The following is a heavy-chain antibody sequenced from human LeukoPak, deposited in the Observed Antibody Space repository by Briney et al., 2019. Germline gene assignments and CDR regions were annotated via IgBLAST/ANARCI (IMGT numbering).Heavy chain of an antibody. CDR3: ARGKGATVFDY. Sequence: TGGSLRLSCEASGFTFSAYAMTWVRQAPGKGLEYVSAISSNGGSTYYANSVKGRFTISRDNSKNTLYLQMGSLRAEDMAVYYCARGKGATVFDYWGQGTLVTVSS. D-gene: IGHD4-17*01. J-gene: IGHJ4*02. V-gene: IGHV3-64*01. CDR1: GFTFSAYA. CDR2: ISSNGGST.